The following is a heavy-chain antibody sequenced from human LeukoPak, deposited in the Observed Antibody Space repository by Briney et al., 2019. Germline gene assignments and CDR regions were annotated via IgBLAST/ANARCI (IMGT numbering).Heavy chain of an antibody. J-gene: IGHJ6*03. V-gene: IGHV3-21*01. D-gene: IGHD2-2*01. Sequence: GGSLRLSCAASGFTFSSYSMNWVRQAPGKGLEWVSSISSSSSYIYYADSVKGRFTISRDNAKNSLYLQMNSLRAEDTAVYYCARSFYGHDPYYCYMDVWGKGTTVTVSS. CDR1: GFTFSSYS. CDR3: ARSFYGHDPYYCYMDV. CDR2: ISSSSSYI.